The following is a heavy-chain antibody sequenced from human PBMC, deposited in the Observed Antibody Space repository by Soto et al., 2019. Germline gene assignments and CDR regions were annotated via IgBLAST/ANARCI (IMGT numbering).Heavy chain of an antibody. CDR1: GFTFSTYS. V-gene: IGHV3-48*01. CDR2: ISSSSTTI. D-gene: IGHD3-10*01. Sequence: PGGSLRLSCAASGFTFSTYSMNWVRQAPGKGLEWVSYISSSSTTIYYADSVKGRFTISRDNAKNSLYLQMNSLRAEDTAVYYCARVPNYGSGSTERDYYYGMDVWGQGTTVTVSS. CDR3: ARVPNYGSGSTERDYYYGMDV. J-gene: IGHJ6*02.